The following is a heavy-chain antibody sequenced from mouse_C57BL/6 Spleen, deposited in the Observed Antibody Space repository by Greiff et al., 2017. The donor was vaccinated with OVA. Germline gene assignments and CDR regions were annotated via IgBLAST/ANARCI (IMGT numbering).Heavy chain of an antibody. CDR2: INPYNGGT. V-gene: IGHV1-19*01. CDR1: GYTFTDYY. CDR3: ARFYYGNFAY. D-gene: IGHD2-1*01. Sequence: VQLQQSGPVLVKPGASVKMSCKASGYTFTDYYMNWVKQSHGKSLEWIGGINPYNGGTSYNQKFKGKATLTVDKSSSTAYMELNSLTSEDSAVYYCARFYYGNFAYWGQGTLVTVSA. J-gene: IGHJ3*01.